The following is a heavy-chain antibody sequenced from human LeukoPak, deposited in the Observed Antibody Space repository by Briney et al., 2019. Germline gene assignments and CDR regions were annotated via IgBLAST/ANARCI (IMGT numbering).Heavy chain of an antibody. D-gene: IGHD6-19*01. CDR1: GFTFSDQS. Sequence: PGGSLRLSCVASGFTFSDQSMNWVRQVPGKGLEWLSYISGSSDSIDYADSVKGRFAISRDNAKNSLYPQMDSLRAEDTAVYYCARGPASGAWLIDYWGQGILVTVSS. V-gene: IGHV3-48*04. CDR2: ISGSSDSI. CDR3: ARGPASGAWLIDY. J-gene: IGHJ4*02.